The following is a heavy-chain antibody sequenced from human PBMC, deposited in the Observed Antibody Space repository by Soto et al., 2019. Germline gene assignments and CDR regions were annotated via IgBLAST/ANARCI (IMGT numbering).Heavy chain of an antibody. V-gene: IGHV1-18*04. CDR1: GYTFTNYG. Sequence: QVQLVQSGAEVKKPGASVRVSCKASGYTFTNYGISWVRQAPGQGLGWMGWVGPYNGNTDHAQNFQGRVTMTTDTSTNTAYMELGSLRSDDTALYYCARCYCSLGSCYTCWHFDLWGRGTLVTVSS. D-gene: IGHD2-15*01. CDR3: ARCYCSLGSCYTCWHFDL. CDR2: VGPYNGNT. J-gene: IGHJ2*01.